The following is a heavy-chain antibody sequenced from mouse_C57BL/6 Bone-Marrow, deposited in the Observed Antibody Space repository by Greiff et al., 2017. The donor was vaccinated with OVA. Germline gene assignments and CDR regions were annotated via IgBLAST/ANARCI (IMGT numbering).Heavy chain of an antibody. CDR2: IYPGDGDT. CDR1: GYAFSSSW. V-gene: IGHV1-82*01. Sequence: QVQLQQSGPELVKPGASVKISCKASGYAFSSSWMNWVKQRPGKGLEWIGRIYPGDGDTNYNGKFKGKATLTADKSSSTAYMQLSSLTSEDSAVYFCARRELTGYYFDYWGQGTTLTVSS. J-gene: IGHJ2*01. CDR3: ARRELTGYYFDY. D-gene: IGHD3-1*01.